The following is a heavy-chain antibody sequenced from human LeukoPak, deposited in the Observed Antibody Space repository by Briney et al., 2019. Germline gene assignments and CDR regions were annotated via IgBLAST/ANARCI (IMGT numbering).Heavy chain of an antibody. CDR2: IFYSGTT. CDR1: GASVRNSNYY. CDR3: ARHDPIVGTPDAFDI. D-gene: IGHD1-26*01. J-gene: IGHJ3*02. V-gene: IGHV4-39*01. Sequence: SETLSLTCSVSGASVRNSNYYWAWTRQPPGKGLEWIGTIFYSGTTYYNPSLKSRVTISVDTSKNQFSLMLRSVTAADTAVYYCARHDPIVGTPDAFDIWGQGTMVTVSS.